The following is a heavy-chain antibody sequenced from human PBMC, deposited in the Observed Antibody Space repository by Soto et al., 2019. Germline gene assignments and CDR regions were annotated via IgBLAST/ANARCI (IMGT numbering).Heavy chain of an antibody. CDR2: INHSGST. CDR3: ARDKITGLFDY. Sequence: SETLSLTCAVCGGSFSGYYWTWIRQPPGTGLEWIGEINHSGSTNYNPSLKSRVTVSVDTSKNQFSLKLTSVTAADTAVYYCARDKITGLFDYWGQGTLVTVSS. CDR1: GGSFSGYY. D-gene: IGHD2-8*02. J-gene: IGHJ4*02. V-gene: IGHV4-34*01.